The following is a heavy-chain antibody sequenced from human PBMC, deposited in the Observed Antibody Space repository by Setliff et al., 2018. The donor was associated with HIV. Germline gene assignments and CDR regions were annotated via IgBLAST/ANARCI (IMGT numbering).Heavy chain of an antibody. Sequence: LSLTCAVYGGSFTSYYWTWVRQAPGKGLEWIAYINGGGDPIWYADSVKGRFTIPRDNAKNSLDLQMNSLRAEDTAVYYCVRDLYWAFDYWGQGTLVTVSS. D-gene: IGHD2-15*01. CDR2: INGGGDPI. CDR1: GGSFTSYY. J-gene: IGHJ4*02. V-gene: IGHV3-48*03. CDR3: VRDLYWAFDY.